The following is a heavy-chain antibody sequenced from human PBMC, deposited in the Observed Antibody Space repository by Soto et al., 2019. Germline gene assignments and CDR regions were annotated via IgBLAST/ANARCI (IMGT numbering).Heavy chain of an antibody. Sequence: SETLSLTFTVSGGSINTYSWSWIRQPPGKGLEYIGYIYYSGSTNSNPSLKSRVTISIDTSKNQFSLKLTSVTAAATAVYYCARGIVDNGSGWYLDPWGQGTLVTVSS. J-gene: IGHJ5*02. D-gene: IGHD6-13*01. CDR3: ARGIVDNGSGWYLDP. V-gene: IGHV4-59*01. CDR2: IYYSGST. CDR1: GGSINTYS.